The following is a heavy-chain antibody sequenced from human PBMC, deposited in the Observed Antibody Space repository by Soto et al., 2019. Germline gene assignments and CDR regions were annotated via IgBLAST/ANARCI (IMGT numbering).Heavy chain of an antibody. D-gene: IGHD3-16*02. CDR1: GFTFRSDW. Sequence: GGSLRLSCAASGFTFRSDWMHWVRQAPGKGLVWVSRINTDGSNTGYADSVKGRFTISRDNAKNTLYLQMNSLRAEDTAFYYCARTELSFDDWGQGTLVTVSS. CDR2: INTDGSNT. J-gene: IGHJ4*02. CDR3: ARTELSFDD. V-gene: IGHV3-74*01.